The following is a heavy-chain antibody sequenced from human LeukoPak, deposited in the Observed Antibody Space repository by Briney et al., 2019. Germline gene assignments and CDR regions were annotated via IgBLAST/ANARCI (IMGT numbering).Heavy chain of an antibody. J-gene: IGHJ4*02. Sequence: QTGGSLRLSCAATGFTFSSYAMSWVRQAPGKGLEWVSAISGSGGSTHYADSVKGRFTISRDNSKNTLYLQMNSLRAEDTAVYYCAKDLVDTAMDHNGPGGDYWGQGTLVTVSS. CDR1: GFTFSSYA. CDR2: ISGSGGST. V-gene: IGHV3-23*01. D-gene: IGHD5-18*01. CDR3: AKDLVDTAMDHNGPGGDY.